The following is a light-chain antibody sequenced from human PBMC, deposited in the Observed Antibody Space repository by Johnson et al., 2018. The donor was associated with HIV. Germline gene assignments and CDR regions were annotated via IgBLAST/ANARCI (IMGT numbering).Light chain of an antibody. CDR2: DNN. J-gene: IGLJ1*01. Sequence: QSVLTQPPSVSAAPGQKVTISCSGSSSNIGNNYVSCHQQFPGTAPKLLIYDNNKRSSGIPDRISGSKSGTSATLGITGLQTGDEADYYCGTWDSSLREVFGTGTKVTGL. CDR3: GTWDSSLREV. CDR1: SSNIGNNY. V-gene: IGLV1-51*01.